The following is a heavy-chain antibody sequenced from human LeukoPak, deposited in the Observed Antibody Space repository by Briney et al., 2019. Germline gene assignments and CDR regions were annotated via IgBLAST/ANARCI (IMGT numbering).Heavy chain of an antibody. Sequence: ETLSLTCAVYGGSFSGYYWSWIRQPPGKGLEWIGEINHSGSTNYNPSLKSRVTISVDTCKNQFSLKLSSVTAADTAVYYCALGVMAAARDDYWGQGTLVTVSS. CDR3: ALGVMAAARDDY. V-gene: IGHV4-34*01. J-gene: IGHJ4*02. CDR2: INHSGST. D-gene: IGHD6-25*01. CDR1: GGSFSGYY.